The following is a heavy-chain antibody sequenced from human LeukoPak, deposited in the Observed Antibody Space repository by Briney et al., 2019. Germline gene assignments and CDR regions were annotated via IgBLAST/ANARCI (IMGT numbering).Heavy chain of an antibody. J-gene: IGHJ4*02. D-gene: IGHD3/OR15-3a*01. Sequence: PSETLSLTCTVSGGSISSGGYYWSWIRQHPGKGLEWIGYIYYSGSTYYNPSLKSRVTISLDKSRNQFSLKLYSVTAADTAMYYCAKDENDFSKVAYWGQGALVTVSS. CDR1: GGSISSGGYY. CDR3: AKDENDFSKVAY. CDR2: IYYSGST. V-gene: IGHV4-31*03.